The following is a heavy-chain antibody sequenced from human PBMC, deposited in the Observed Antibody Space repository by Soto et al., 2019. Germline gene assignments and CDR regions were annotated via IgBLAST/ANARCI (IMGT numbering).Heavy chain of an antibody. Sequence: SEPLSLTCAVSGGSFSTYYYNWIRQSLGKGLEWIGEINHSGSNNYSPSLKSRVTMSLDTSKNQFSLKLTSVTAADTAVYYCARGGSNDWQVAFDIWGQGTMVTVSS. V-gene: IGHV4-34*01. J-gene: IGHJ3*02. CDR3: ARGGSNDWQVAFDI. D-gene: IGHD3-9*01. CDR2: INHSGSN. CDR1: GGSFSTYY.